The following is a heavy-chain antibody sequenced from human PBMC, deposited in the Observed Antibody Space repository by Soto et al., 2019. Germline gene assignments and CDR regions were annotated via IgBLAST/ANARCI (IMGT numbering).Heavy chain of an antibody. CDR1: GYTFTSYG. CDR2: ISAYNGNT. Sequence: QVQLVQSGAEVKKPGASVKVSCKASGYTFTSYGISWVRQAPGQGLEWMGWISAYNGNTNYAQKLQGRVTMTTDTSTSTAYRELRSLRSDDTAGYYCARDGRIYDFWSGYYNLFDYWGQGTLVTVSS. D-gene: IGHD3-3*01. CDR3: ARDGRIYDFWSGYYNLFDY. J-gene: IGHJ4*02. V-gene: IGHV1-18*01.